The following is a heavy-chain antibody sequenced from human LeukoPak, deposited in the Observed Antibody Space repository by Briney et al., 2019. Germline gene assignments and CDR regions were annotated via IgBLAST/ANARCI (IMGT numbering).Heavy chain of an antibody. J-gene: IGHJ4*02. V-gene: IGHV4-4*02. CDR3: ARDPINWNDEGVPSYYFDY. CDR2: IYHSGST. D-gene: IGHD1-20*01. CDR1: GGSISSSNW. Sequence: SETLSLTCTVSGGSISSSNWWSWARQPPGKGLEWIGEIYHSGSTNYNPSLKSRVTISVDKSKNQFSLKLSSVTAADTAVYYCARDPINWNDEGVPSYYFDYWGQGTLVTVSS.